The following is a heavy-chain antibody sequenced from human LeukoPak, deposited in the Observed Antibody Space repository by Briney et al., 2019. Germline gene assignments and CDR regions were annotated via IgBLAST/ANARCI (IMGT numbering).Heavy chain of an antibody. V-gene: IGHV1-46*01. D-gene: IGHD3-22*01. CDR2: INPSGGST. Sequence: GASVKVSCKASGYTFTSYYMHWVRQAPGQGLEWMGIINPSGGSTSYAQKFQGRVTMTRDTSTSTVYMELSSLRSEDTAVYYCARYPYPTRGIVVVPALDYWGQGTLVTVSS. CDR3: ARYPYPTRGIVVVPALDY. J-gene: IGHJ4*02. CDR1: GYTFTSYY.